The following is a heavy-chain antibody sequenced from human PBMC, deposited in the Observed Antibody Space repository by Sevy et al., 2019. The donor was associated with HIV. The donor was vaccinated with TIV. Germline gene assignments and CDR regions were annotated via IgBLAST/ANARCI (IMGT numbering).Heavy chain of an antibody. CDR1: GFIFGDYA. Sequence: GGSLRLSCTATGFIFGDYAVSWVRQAPGKGLEWVGFIRSKAFGGTTDFAAYVKGRFTISRDDSKVIAYLQMTSLKTVDTAVNYRNRDQWQQEVRTQCDYWGQGTPVTVSS. J-gene: IGHJ4*02. CDR3: NRDQWQQEVRTQCDY. CDR2: IRSKAFGGTT. D-gene: IGHD6-13*01. V-gene: IGHV3-49*04.